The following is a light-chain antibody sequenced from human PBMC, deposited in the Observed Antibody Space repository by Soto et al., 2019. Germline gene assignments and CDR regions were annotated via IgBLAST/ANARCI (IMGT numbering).Light chain of an antibody. J-gene: IGKJ1*01. V-gene: IGKV1-5*03. CDR3: QQYGSSSPWT. Sequence: DIQMTQSPSTLSASVGDRVTITCRASQSVGSWLAWYQQKPGKAPKLLSYKASSLESGVPSRFSGSGSGTEFSHTVSSLQPDDFASYHCQQYGSSSPWTVGQGTKVEIK. CDR1: QSVGSW. CDR2: KAS.